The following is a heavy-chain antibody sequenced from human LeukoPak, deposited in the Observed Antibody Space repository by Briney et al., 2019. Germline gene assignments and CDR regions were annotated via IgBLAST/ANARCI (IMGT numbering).Heavy chain of an antibody. CDR2: ISAYNGNT. V-gene: IGHV1-18*01. Sequence: ASLRVSCKASVYTFTSYGITWVRRPPGQGLEWMGWISAYNGNTKYAQKFQGRVTMTTDTSTSTAYMALRSLRYDGTDVYYCAREKANFDFWGQGTLVTVSS. CDR3: AREKANFDF. CDR1: VYTFTSYG. J-gene: IGHJ4*02.